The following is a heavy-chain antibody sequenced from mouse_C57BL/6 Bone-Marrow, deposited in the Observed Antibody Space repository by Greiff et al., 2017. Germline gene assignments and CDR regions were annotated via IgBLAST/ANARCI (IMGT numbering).Heavy chain of an antibody. J-gene: IGHJ3*01. CDR1: GYTFTSYW. CDR3: ARSYDYDGAWFAY. Sequence: QVQLQQPGAELVKPGASVKMSCKASGYTFTSYWITWVKQRPGQGLEWIGDISPGSGSTNHNEKFKSKATLTVDTSSSTAYMQLSSLTSEDSAVYYCARSYDYDGAWFAYWGQGTLVTVSA. CDR2: ISPGSGST. V-gene: IGHV1-55*01. D-gene: IGHD2-4*01.